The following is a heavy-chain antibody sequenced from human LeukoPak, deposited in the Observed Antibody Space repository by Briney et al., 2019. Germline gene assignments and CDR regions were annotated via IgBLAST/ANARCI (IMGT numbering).Heavy chain of an antibody. CDR3: AREGDRPAQTTPGGDCSGGSCSNRGFDY. D-gene: IGHD2-15*01. CDR2: INYSGST. CDR1: GGSFSGYY. Sequence: SETLSLTCAVYGGSFSGYYWSWIRQPPGKGLEWIGEINYSGSTNYNPSLKSRVPISVDTSKNQFSLKLSSVTAADTAVYYCAREGDRPAQTTPGGDCSGGSCSNRGFDYWGQGTLVTVSS. J-gene: IGHJ4*02. V-gene: IGHV4-34*01.